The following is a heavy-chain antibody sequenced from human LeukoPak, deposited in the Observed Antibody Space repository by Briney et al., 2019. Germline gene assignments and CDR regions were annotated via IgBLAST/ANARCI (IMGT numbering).Heavy chain of an antibody. CDR1: GFTFSSYS. CDR2: ISSSSSTI. V-gene: IGHV3-48*01. CDR3: ARDTKPAMAFDI. Sequence: GGSLRLSCAASGFTFSSYSMNWVRQAPGKGLEWVSYISSSSSTIYYADSVKGRFTISRDNAKNSLYLQMNSLRAEDTAVYYCARDTKPAMAFDIWGQGAMVTVSS. D-gene: IGHD2-2*01. J-gene: IGHJ3*02.